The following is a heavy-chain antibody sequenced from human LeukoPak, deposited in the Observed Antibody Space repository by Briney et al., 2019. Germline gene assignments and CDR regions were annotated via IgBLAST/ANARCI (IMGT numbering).Heavy chain of an antibody. D-gene: IGHD6-19*01. CDR3: ALLAVASDFDY. CDR2: ISTSGDMI. Sequence: GGSLRLSCVASGFTFSSYEMNWVRQAPGKGLEWVSHISTSGDMIYYADSVRGRFSISRDNAKSSLYLQMNSLRVEDTAVYYCALLAVASDFDYWGQGALVTVSS. J-gene: IGHJ4*02. V-gene: IGHV3-48*03. CDR1: GFTFSSYE.